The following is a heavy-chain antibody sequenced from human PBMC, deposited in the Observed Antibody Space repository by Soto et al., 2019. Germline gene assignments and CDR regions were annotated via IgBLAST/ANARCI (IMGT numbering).Heavy chain of an antibody. CDR1: GYTSTSYA. CDR2: INAGNGNT. J-gene: IGHJ4*02. V-gene: IGHV1-3*01. D-gene: IGHD6-13*01. Sequence: ASVKVSCKASGYTSTSYAMHWVRQAPGQRLEWMGWINAGNGNTKYSQKFQGRVTITRDTSASTAYMELSSLRSEDTAVYYCARVVGIAAAGTGYWGQGTLVTVSS. CDR3: ARVVGIAAAGTGY.